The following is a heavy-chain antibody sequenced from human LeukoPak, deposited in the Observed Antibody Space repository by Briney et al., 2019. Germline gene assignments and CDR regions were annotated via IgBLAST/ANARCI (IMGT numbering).Heavy chain of an antibody. CDR1: GGSISSGDYY. CDR3: AREWVSGYDCGPCDY. V-gene: IGHV4-30-4*01. Sequence: PSETLSLTCTVSGGSISSGDYYWSSIRQPPGKGLEWIGYIYYSGSTYYNPSLKSRVTISVDTSKNQFSLKLSSVTAADTAVYYCAREWVSGYDCGPCDYWGQGTLVTVSS. J-gene: IGHJ4*02. D-gene: IGHD5-12*01. CDR2: IYYSGST.